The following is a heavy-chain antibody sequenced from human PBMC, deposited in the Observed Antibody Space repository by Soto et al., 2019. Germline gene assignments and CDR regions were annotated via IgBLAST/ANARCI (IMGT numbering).Heavy chain of an antibody. V-gene: IGHV3-33*01. D-gene: IGHD2-15*01. CDR1: GFTFSSYG. CDR3: ARSYCSGGSCYRYYYGMDV. Sequence: SLRLSCAASGFTFSSYGMHWVRQAPGKGLEWVAVIWYDGSNKYYADSVKGRFTISRDNSKNTLYLQMNSLRAEDTAVYYCARSYCSGGSCYRYYYGMDVWGQGTTVTVSS. CDR2: IWYDGSNK. J-gene: IGHJ6*02.